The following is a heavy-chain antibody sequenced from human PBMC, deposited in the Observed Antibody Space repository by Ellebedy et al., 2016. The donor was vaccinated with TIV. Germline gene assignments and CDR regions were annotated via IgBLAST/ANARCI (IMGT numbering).Heavy chain of an antibody. CDR3: ARAGLLWFGELAFDP. CDR2: IYTSGST. D-gene: IGHD3-10*01. CDR1: GGSISSGSYY. Sequence: SETLSLXXTVSGGSISSGSYYWSWIRQPAGKGLEWIGRIYTSGSTNYNPSLKSRVTMSVDRSKNQFSLKLSSVTAADTAVYYCARAGLLWFGELAFDPWGQGTLVTVSS. V-gene: IGHV4-61*02. J-gene: IGHJ5*02.